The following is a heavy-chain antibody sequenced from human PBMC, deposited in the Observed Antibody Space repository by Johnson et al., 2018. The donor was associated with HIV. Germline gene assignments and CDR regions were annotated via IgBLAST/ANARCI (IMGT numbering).Heavy chain of an antibody. CDR1: GFTFSMYA. CDR3: TIPYYYDSGGYQ. V-gene: IGHV3-64*07. D-gene: IGHD3-22*01. Sequence: VQLVESGGGLVQPGGSLRLSCAASGFTFSMYAMHWVRQAPGKGLEYVSAISSNGGSTYYADSVTGRFTISRDNSKNTLYLKMDSLRVEDMAVYYCTIPYYYDSGGYQWGQGTMVTGSS. J-gene: IGHJ3*01. CDR2: ISSNGGST.